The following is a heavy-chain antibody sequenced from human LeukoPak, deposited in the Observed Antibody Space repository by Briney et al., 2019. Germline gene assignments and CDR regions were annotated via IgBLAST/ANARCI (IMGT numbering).Heavy chain of an antibody. J-gene: IGHJ3*01. CDR2: IYTSGST. V-gene: IGHV4-61*02. CDR3: ARKAYAFDV. CDR1: GGSISSGSYY. Sequence: PSQTLSLTCTVSGGSISSGSYYWSWIRQPAGKGLEWIERIYTSGSTNYNPSLKSRVTISVDTSKNQFSLKLSSVTAADTAVYYCARKAYAFDVWGQGTMVTVSS.